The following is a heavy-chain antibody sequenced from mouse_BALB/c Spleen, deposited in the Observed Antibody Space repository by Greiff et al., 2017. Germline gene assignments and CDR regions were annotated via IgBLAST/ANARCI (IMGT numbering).Heavy chain of an antibody. J-gene: IGHJ4*01. V-gene: IGHV6-6*02. Sequence: EVKVEESGGGLVQPGGSMKLSCVASGFTFSNYWMNWVRQSPEKGLEWVAEIRLKSNNYATHYAESVKGRFTISRDDSKSSVYLQMNNLRAEDTGIYYCTRDYAMDYWGQGTSVTVSP. CDR2: IRLKSNNYAT. CDR1: GFTFSNYW. CDR3: TRDYAMDY.